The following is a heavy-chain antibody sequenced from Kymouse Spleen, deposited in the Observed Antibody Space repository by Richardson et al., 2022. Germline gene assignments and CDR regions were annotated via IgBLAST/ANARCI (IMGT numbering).Heavy chain of an antibody. CDR2: ISYDGSNK. D-gene: IGHD7-27*02. CDR3: AKDPNWGLDY. V-gene: IGHV3-30*18. J-gene: IGHJ4*02. CDR1: GFTFSSYG. Sequence: QVQLVESGGGVVQPGRSLRLSCAASGFTFSSYGMHWVRQAPGKGLEWVAVISYDGSNKYYADSVKGRFTISRDNSKNTLYLQMNSLRAEDTAVYYCAKDPNWGLDYWGQGTLVTVSS.